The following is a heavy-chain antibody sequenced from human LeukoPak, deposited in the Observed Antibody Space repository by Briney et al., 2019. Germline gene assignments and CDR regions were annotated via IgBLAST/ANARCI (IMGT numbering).Heavy chain of an antibody. V-gene: IGHV3-30*18. D-gene: IGHD3-22*01. CDR2: ISYDGSNK. Sequence: GGSLRLSCAASGFTFSSYGMHWVRQAPGKGLEWVAVISYDGSNKYYADSVKGRFTISRDNSKNTLYLQMNSLRAEDTAAYYCAKSSIYDSSGYYFSAFDIWGQGTMVTVSS. J-gene: IGHJ3*02. CDR3: AKSSIYDSSGYYFSAFDI. CDR1: GFTFSSYG.